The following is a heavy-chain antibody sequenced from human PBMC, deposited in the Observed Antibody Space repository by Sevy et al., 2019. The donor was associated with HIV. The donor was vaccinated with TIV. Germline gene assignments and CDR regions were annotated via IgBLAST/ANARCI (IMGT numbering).Heavy chain of an antibody. CDR1: GGTFDTYS. D-gene: IGHD3-16*01. CDR2: ITPFFRTA. V-gene: IGHV1-69*13. CDR3: ARDRDITFGGGDAFDI. J-gene: IGHJ3*02. Sequence: SVKVSCKTSGGTFDTYSISWLRQAPGQGLEWMGGITPFFRTANYAQKFQGRVTITADESTGTAYMELSSLRSEDSAVYYCARDRDITFGGGDAFDIWGQGTMVTVSS.